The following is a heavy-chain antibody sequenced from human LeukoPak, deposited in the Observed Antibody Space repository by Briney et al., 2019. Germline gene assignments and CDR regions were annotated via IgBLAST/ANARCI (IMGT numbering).Heavy chain of an antibody. J-gene: IGHJ6*04. CDR1: GFTFSTNA. CDR2: ISGSGGST. V-gene: IGHV3-23*01. Sequence: GGSLTLSCAASGFTFSTNAMHWVRQAPGKGLEWVSAISGSGGSTYYADSVKGRFTISRDNSKNTLYLQMSSLRAEDTAIYYCAKATSNFWSGPDVWGKGTTVTVSS. D-gene: IGHD3-3*01. CDR3: AKATSNFWSGPDV.